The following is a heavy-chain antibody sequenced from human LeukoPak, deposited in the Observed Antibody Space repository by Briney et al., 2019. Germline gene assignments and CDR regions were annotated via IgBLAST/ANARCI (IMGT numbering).Heavy chain of an antibody. J-gene: IGHJ1*01. CDR3: AREGGYYGSSGYYYVGYFQH. D-gene: IGHD3-22*01. CDR1: GYTFTSYA. Sequence: ASVKVSCKASGYTFTSYAMHWVRQAPGQRLEWMGWINAGNGNTKYSQKFQGRVTITRDTSASTAYMELSSLRSEDTAVYYCAREGGYYGSSGYYYVGYFQHWGQGTLVTVSS. V-gene: IGHV1-3*01. CDR2: INAGNGNT.